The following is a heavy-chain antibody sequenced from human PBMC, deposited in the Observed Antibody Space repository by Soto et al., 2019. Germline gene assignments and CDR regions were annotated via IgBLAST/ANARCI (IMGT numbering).Heavy chain of an antibody. Sequence: AESLSLTCTVSGYSISSSSNYWGWLRQPPGQGLVWNVSIYYSGSTYYTPSLKSRVTISVDTINNHFSLMLSDVTAADTAVYYCASHLSSIAARPDLNYSNYGMDVWGQGTTVTVSS. CDR3: ASHLSSIAARPDLNYSNYGMDV. J-gene: IGHJ6*02. CDR2: IYYSGST. V-gene: IGHV4-39*02. D-gene: IGHD6-6*01. CDR1: GYSISSSSNY.